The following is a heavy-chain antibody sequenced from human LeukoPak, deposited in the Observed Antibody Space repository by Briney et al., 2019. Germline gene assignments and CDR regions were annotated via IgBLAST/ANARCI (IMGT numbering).Heavy chain of an antibody. D-gene: IGHD6-13*01. Sequence: RASVKVSCKASGGTFSSYAISWVRQAPGQGLEWMGGIIPIFGTANYAQKFQGRVTITADKSTSTAYMELSSLRSEDTAVYYCARVRLIRGGSWYATNWFDPWGQGTLVTVSS. CDR2: IIPIFGTA. V-gene: IGHV1-69*06. CDR3: ARVRLIRGGSWYATNWFDP. CDR1: GGTFSSYA. J-gene: IGHJ5*02.